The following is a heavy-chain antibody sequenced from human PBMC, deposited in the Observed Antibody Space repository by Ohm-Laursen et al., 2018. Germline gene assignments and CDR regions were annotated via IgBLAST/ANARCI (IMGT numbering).Heavy chain of an antibody. CDR2: ISSSSSYI. V-gene: IGHV3-21*04. J-gene: IGHJ6*02. CDR3: AKNVSIAARPSHNYYYYGMDV. D-gene: IGHD6-6*01. Sequence: SLRLSCSASGFTFSSYSMNWVRQAPGKGLEWVSSISSSSSYIYYADSVKGRFTISRDNAKNSLYLQMNSLRAEDTAVYYCAKNVSIAARPSHNYYYYGMDVWGQGTTVTVSS. CDR1: GFTFSSYS.